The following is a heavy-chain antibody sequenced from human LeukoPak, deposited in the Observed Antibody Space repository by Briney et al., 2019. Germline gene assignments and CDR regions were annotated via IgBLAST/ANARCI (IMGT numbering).Heavy chain of an antibody. CDR1: GGTFSSYA. CDR2: IIPIFGTA. J-gene: IGHJ6*03. V-gene: IGHV1-69*13. D-gene: IGHD3-10*01. CDR3: ASRRARAYYYYYMDV. Sequence: GASVKVSCKASGGTFSSYAISWVRQAPGQGLEWMGGIIPIFGTAHYAQKFQGRVTLTADESTSTAYIELSSLISEDTAVSYCASRRARAYYYYYMDVWGKGTTVTVSS.